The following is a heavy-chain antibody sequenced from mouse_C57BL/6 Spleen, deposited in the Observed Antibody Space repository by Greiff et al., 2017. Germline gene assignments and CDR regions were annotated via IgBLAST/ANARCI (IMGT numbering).Heavy chain of an antibody. Sequence: QVQLQQSGAELVKPGASVKLSCKASGYTFTEYTIHWVKQRSGQGLEWIGWFYPGSGSIKYNEKFKDKATLTADKSSSTVYMELSRLTSEASAIYFCARHEERYYGNRGFDYWGQGTTLTVSS. J-gene: IGHJ2*01. D-gene: IGHD1-1*01. CDR2: FYPGSGSI. CDR3: ARHEERYYGNRGFDY. CDR1: GYTFTEYT. V-gene: IGHV1-62-2*01.